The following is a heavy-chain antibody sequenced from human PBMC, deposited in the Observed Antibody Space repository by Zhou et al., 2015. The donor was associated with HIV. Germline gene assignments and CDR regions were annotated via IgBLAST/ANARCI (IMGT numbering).Heavy chain of an antibody. CDR3: ASALSYCSSTSCYRFDP. CDR2: IIPIFGTA. J-gene: IGHJ5*02. V-gene: IGHV1-69*01. Sequence: LVQSGTEVRKPGSSVKVSCKANGGTFSGSDISWVRQAPGQGLEWMGGIIPIFGTANYAQKFQGRVTITADESTSTAYMELSSLRSEDTAVYYCASALSYCSSTSCYRFDPWGQGTLVTVSS. CDR1: GGTFSGSD. D-gene: IGHD2-2*02.